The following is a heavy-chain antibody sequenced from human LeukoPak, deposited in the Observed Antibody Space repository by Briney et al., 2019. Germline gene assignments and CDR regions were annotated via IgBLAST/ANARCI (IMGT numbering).Heavy chain of an antibody. Sequence: PGGSLRLSCAASGSTFSSYWMHWVRQAPGKGLVWVSRINTDGSSTSYADSVKGRFTISRDNAKNTLYLQMNSLRAEDTAVYYCARGLAARPRPFDYWGQGTLVTVSS. CDR2: INTDGSST. J-gene: IGHJ4*02. CDR1: GSTFSSYW. V-gene: IGHV3-74*01. D-gene: IGHD6-6*01. CDR3: ARGLAARPRPFDY.